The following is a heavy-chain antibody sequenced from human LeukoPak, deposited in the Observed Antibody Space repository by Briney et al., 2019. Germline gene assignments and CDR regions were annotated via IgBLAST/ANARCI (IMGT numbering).Heavy chain of an antibody. CDR1: GYTFTSYY. D-gene: IGHD6-13*01. CDR2: INPSGGST. Sequence: ASVKVSCKASGYTFTSYYMHRVRQAPGQGLEWMGIINPSGGSTSYAQKFQGRVTMTRDMSTSTVYMELSSLRSEDTAVYYCARPPRSGNSSSWYPYWGQGTLVTVSS. CDR3: ARPPRSGNSSSWYPY. V-gene: IGHV1-46*01. J-gene: IGHJ4*02.